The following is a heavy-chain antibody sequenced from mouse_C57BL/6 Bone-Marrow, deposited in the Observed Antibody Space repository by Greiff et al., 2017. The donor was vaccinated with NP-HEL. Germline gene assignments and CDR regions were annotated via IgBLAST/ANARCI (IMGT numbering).Heavy chain of an antibody. J-gene: IGHJ3*01. Sequence: VQLKESGPELVKPGASVKIPCKASGYTFTDYNMDWVKQSHGKSLEWIGDINPNNGGTIYNQKFKGKATLTVDKSSSTAYMELRSLTSEDTAVYYCARPNLLGFAYWGQGTLVTVSA. CDR3: ARPNLLGFAY. CDR2: INPNNGGT. V-gene: IGHV1-18*01. CDR1: GYTFTDYN.